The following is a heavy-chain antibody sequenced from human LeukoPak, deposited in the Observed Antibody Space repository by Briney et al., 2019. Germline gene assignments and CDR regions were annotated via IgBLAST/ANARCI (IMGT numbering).Heavy chain of an antibody. V-gene: IGHV1-8*01. CDR2: MNPNSGNT. J-gene: IGHJ5*02. Sequence: ASVKVSCKASGYTFTSYDINWVRQATGQGLEWMGWMNPNSGNTGYAQKFQGRVTMTRNTSISTAYMELSSLRSEDTAVYYCARGRGQRITIFGVVPMPGNWFDPWGQGTLVTVSS. D-gene: IGHD3-3*01. CDR3: ARGRGQRITIFGVVPMPGNWFDP. CDR1: GYTFTSYD.